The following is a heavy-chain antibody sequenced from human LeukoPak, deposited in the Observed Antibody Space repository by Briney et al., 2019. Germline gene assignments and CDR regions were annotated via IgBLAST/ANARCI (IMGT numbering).Heavy chain of an antibody. D-gene: IGHD6-13*01. CDR2: INPSGGST. J-gene: IGHJ4*02. V-gene: IGHV1-46*01. Sequence: ASVTVSCKASGYTFTSYYMHWVRQAPGQGLEWMGIINPSGGSTSYAQKFQGRVTITRDTSASTAYMELSSLRSEDTAVYYCARDLGEDSSTQDYWGQGTLVTVSS. CDR3: ARDLGEDSSTQDY. CDR1: GYTFTSYY.